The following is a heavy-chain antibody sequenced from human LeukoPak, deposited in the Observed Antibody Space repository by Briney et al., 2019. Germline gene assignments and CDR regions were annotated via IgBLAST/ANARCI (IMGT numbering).Heavy chain of an antibody. V-gene: IGHV3-48*04. CDR3: ARRFSTENYSALDC. CDR2: ISSSGSTI. J-gene: IGHJ4*02. CDR1: GVTVSSNY. D-gene: IGHD1-7*01. Sequence: GGSLRLSCAASGVTVSSNYMTWVRQAPGKGLEWVSYISSSGSTIYYADSVKGRFTISRDNAKNSLYLQMNSLRAEDTAVYYCARRFSTENYSALDCWGQGTLVTVSS.